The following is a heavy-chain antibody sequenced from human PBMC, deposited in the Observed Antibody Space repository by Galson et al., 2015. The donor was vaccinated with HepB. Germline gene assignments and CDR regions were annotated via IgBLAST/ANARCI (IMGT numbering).Heavy chain of an antibody. CDR2: ISAYNGNT. V-gene: IGHV1-18*01. J-gene: IGHJ4*02. CDR3: ARLRLVHTDLDY. CDR1: GYTFTSYG. D-gene: IGHD6-19*01. Sequence: SCKASGYTFTSYGISWVRQAPGQGLEWMGWISAYNGNTNYAQKLQGRVTMTTDTSTSTAYMELRSLRSDDTAVYYCARLRLVHTDLDYWGQGTLVTVSS.